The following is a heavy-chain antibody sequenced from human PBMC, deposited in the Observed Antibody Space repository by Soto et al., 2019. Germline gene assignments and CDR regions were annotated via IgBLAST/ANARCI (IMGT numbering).Heavy chain of an antibody. V-gene: IGHV3-23*01. CDR2: ISDTGGDS. Sequence: GGSLRLSCEASGFTFINYAMSWVRQSPGKGLEWVSSISDTGGDSYYADSMDGRFTVSRDNSKNTLYLQINSLTAEDTAIYYCVRDLYRSATMPCLDHWGQGALVTVSS. D-gene: IGHD1-1*01. CDR1: GFTFINYA. CDR3: VRDLYRSATMPCLDH. J-gene: IGHJ4*02.